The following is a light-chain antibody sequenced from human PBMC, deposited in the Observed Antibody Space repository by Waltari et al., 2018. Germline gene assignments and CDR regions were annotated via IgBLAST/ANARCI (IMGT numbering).Light chain of an antibody. CDR1: TSDVGTYNF. CDR2: EVN. CDR3: CSFVTGDTWV. J-gene: IGLJ3*02. V-gene: IGLV2-23*02. Sequence: QSALTQPASVSGSPGQSITISCTGTTSDVGTYNFVSWYQQHPGKAPKLFIYEVNQRPSGVSNRFSGSRSGNTAALTISGLQIEDEAYYYCCSFVTGDTWVFGGGTKVAVL.